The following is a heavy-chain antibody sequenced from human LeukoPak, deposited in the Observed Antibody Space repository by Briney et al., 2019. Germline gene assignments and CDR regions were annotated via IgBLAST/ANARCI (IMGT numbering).Heavy chain of an antibody. V-gene: IGHV5-10-1*01. J-gene: IGHJ4*02. Sequence: GESLKISCKGSGYSFTSYWISWVRQMPGKGLEWMGRIDPSDFYTNYSPSFQGHVTISADKSISTAYLQWSSLKASDTAMYYCARQLGYCSGGSCYETYYFDYWGQGTLVTVSS. CDR3: ARQLGYCSGGSCYETYYFDY. CDR2: IDPSDFYT. CDR1: GYSFTSYW. D-gene: IGHD2-15*01.